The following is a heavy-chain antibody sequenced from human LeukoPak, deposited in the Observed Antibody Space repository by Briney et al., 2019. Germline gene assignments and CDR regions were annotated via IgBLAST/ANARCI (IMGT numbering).Heavy chain of an antibody. CDR2: INPSGGST. CDR3: AIQGYYDFWSGYFKVGWFDP. Sequence: ASVKVSCKASGYTFTSYYMHWVRQAPGQGLEWMGIINPSGGSTSYAQKFQGRVTMTRDMSTSTVYMELSRLRSDDTTVYYCAIQGYYDFWSGYFKVGWFDPWGQGTLVTVSS. D-gene: IGHD3-3*01. CDR1: GYTFTSYY. V-gene: IGHV1-46*01. J-gene: IGHJ5*02.